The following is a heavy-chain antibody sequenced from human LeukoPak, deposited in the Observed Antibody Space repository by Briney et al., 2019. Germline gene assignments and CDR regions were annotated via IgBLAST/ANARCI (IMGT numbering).Heavy chain of an antibody. CDR1: GFPFSIYA. CDR3: AKDGAWLRFDD. V-gene: IGHV3-23*01. J-gene: IGHJ4*02. CDR2: ISLGGGPT. Sequence: PGGSLRLSCAGSGFPFSIYAMNWVRQAPGKGLEWVSGISLGGGPTYYADSVKGRFTISRDDSKNTLYLQMNNLRAEDTAVYYCAKDGAWLRFDDWGQGILVTVSS. D-gene: IGHD5-12*01.